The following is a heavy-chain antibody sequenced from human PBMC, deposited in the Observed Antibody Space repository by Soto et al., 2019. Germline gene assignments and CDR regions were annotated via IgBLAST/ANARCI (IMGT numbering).Heavy chain of an antibody. CDR1: GFTFSNFG. Sequence: QVQLVESGGGVVQPGRSLRLSCAASGFTFSNFGMHWVRQAPGKGLEWVAVVWYDGSNNYYADSLKGRFTISRDNSKNTLYQQMNSLRAEDTAVYYCARDPGGERRPFDYWGQGTLVTVSS. J-gene: IGHJ4*02. CDR3: ARDPGGERRPFDY. V-gene: IGHV3-33*01. CDR2: VWYDGSNN. D-gene: IGHD1-1*01.